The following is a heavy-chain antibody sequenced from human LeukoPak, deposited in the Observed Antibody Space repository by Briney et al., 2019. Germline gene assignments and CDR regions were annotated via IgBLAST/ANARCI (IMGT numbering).Heavy chain of an antibody. CDR3: ARAGGSIAAPSPFDP. CDR1: GYTFTGYY. D-gene: IGHD6-6*01. V-gene: IGHV1-2*02. J-gene: IGHJ5*02. CDR2: INPNSGGT. Sequence: ASVKVSCKASGYTFTGYYMHWVRQAPGQGLEWMGWINPNSGGTNYAQKFQGRVTMTRGTSISTAYMGLSRLRSDDTAVYYCARAGGSIAAPSPFDPWGQGTLVTVSS.